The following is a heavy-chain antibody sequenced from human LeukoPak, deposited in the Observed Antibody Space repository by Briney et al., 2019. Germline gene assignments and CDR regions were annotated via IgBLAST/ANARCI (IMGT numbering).Heavy chain of an antibody. D-gene: IGHD3-22*01. CDR3: ARYDGSGFDY. CDR2: IRSSGSYI. CDR1: GFTFSRYA. J-gene: IGHJ4*02. Sequence: GGSLRLSCSASGFTFSRYAMHWVRQAPGKGLEWVSSIRSSGSYIYYADSVRGRFTISRDNAKNSLYLQMNSLRAEDTAVYYCARYDGSGFDYWGQGTLVTVSS. V-gene: IGHV3-21*01.